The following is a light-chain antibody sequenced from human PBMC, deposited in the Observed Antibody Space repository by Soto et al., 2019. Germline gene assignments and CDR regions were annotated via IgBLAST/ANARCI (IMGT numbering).Light chain of an antibody. CDR1: TTNIGAGYE. CDR2: GHN. J-gene: IGLJ1*01. Sequence: QSVLTQPPSVSGAPGQRVTISCTGSTTNIGAGYEVHWYQQRPGTAPKLLVSGHNIRPSGVPDRFYGSKSGTSASLAITGLQAEDEADYYCAAWDDSLSGLYVFGTGTKLTVL. V-gene: IGLV1-40*01. CDR3: AAWDDSLSGLYV.